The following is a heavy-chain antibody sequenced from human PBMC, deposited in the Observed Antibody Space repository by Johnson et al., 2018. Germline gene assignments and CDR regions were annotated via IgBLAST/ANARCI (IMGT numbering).Heavy chain of an antibody. D-gene: IGHD2-21*02. CDR1: GGTFSSYA. CDR3: AGDGGIGVVTAPYYYGMDV. Sequence: QVQLVESGAEVKKPGSSVKVSCKASGGTFSSYAISWVRQAPGQGLEWMGGVIPLFGTANYAQKFQGRVTSTADESTSTAYMELSSLRSEDTAVYYFAGDGGIGVVTAPYYYGMDVWGQGTTVTVSS. V-gene: IGHV1-69*01. J-gene: IGHJ6*02. CDR2: VIPLFGTA.